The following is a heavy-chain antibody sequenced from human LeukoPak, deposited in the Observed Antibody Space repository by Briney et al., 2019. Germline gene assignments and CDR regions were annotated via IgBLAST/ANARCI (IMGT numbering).Heavy chain of an antibody. CDR1: GGTFSSYA. CDR3: ARDPDNWNDAGY. Sequence: SVKVSCKASGGTFSSYAISWVRQAPGQGLEWMGRIIPIFGIANYAQKFQGRVTITADKSTSTAYMELSSLRSEDTAVYYCARDPDNWNDAGYWGQGTLVTVSS. V-gene: IGHV1-69*04. CDR2: IIPIFGIA. J-gene: IGHJ4*02. D-gene: IGHD1-1*01.